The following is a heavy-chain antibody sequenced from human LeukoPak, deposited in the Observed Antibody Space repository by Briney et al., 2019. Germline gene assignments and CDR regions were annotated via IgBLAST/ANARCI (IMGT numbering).Heavy chain of an antibody. CDR1: GFTFTAYY. CDR3: VRDRPHNWFDP. CDR2: IKPNTGDT. V-gene: IGHV1-2*02. J-gene: IGHJ5*02. Sequence: ASVKVSCKASGFTFTAYYLHWVRQAPGQGLEWMGLIKPNTGDTKYAQNFQGRVSMIRDTSITTAYMELSGLRSDDTAVYYCVRDRPHNWFDPWGQGTLVTVSS.